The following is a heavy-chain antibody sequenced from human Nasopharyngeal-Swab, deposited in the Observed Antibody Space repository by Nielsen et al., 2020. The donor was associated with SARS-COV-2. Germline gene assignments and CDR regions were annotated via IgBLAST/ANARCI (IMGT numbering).Heavy chain of an antibody. D-gene: IGHD3-9*01. V-gene: IGHV1-46*01. CDR3: ARGDDILTAYYYYYYMDV. CDR2: INPSGGST. J-gene: IGHJ6*03. CDR1: GYTFTSYY. Sequence: ASVKVSRKASGYTFTSYYMHWVRQPPGQGLEWMGIINPSGGSTSYAQKFQGRVTMTRDTSTSTVYMELSSLRSEDTAVYYCARGDDILTAYYYYYYMDVWGKGTTVTVSS.